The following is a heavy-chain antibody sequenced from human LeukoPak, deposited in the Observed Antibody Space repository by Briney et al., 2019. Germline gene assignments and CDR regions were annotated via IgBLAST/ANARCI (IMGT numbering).Heavy chain of an antibody. Sequence: GGSLRLSCVASGFTFSSFSMNWVRQAPGKGLEWVSVINSGSNSIYYADSVKGRFTISRDNAKNSLYLQMDSLRADDSAVYYCARGAEVNTRDLGSWGQGTLVTVSS. J-gene: IGHJ4*02. D-gene: IGHD5-18*01. CDR1: GFTFSSFS. V-gene: IGHV3-21*01. CDR3: ARGAEVNTRDLGS. CDR2: INSGSNSI.